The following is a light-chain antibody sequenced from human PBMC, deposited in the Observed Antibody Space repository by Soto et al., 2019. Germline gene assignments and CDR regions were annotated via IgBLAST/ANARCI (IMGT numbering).Light chain of an antibody. CDR1: SSNIGSNT. CDR2: SNN. V-gene: IGLV1-44*01. Sequence: QSVLTQPPSASGTPGQRVTISCSGSSSNIGSNTVNWYQQLPGTAPKLLIYSNNQRPSGVPDRFSGSKSGTSASLAISGLQSEDEADYYCAAWDDSLNGYVVFGGGT. J-gene: IGLJ2*01. CDR3: AAWDDSLNGYVV.